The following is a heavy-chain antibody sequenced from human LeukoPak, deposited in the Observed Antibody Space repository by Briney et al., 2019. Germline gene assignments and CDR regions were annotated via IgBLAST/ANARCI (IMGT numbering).Heavy chain of an antibody. D-gene: IGHD5-12*01. CDR3: ARDEGIYPTSWFDP. Sequence: SQTLSLTCTVSGGSISSGGYYWSWIRQHPGKGLEWIGYIYYSGSTYYNPSLKSRVTISVDTSKNQFSLKLSSVTAADTAVYYCARDEGIYPTSWFDPWGQGTLVTVSS. CDR2: IYYSGST. J-gene: IGHJ5*02. V-gene: IGHV4-31*03. CDR1: GGSISSGGYY.